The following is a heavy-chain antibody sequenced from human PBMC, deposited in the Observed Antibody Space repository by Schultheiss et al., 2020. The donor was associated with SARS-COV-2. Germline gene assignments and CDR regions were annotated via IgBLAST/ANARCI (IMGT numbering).Heavy chain of an antibody. V-gene: IGHV3-30-3*01. D-gene: IGHD6-13*01. CDR3: ARGRYSSS. CDR1: GFTFSSYA. J-gene: IGHJ4*02. Sequence: GESLKISCSASGFTFSSYAMHWVRQAPGKGLEWVAVISYDGSNKYYADSVKGRFTISRDNSKNTLYLQMNSLRAEDTAVYYCARGRYSSSWGQGTLVTVSS. CDR2: ISYDGSNK.